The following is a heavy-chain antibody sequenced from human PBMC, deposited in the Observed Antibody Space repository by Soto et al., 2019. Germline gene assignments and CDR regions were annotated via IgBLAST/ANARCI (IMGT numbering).Heavy chain of an antibody. V-gene: IGHV3-74*01. D-gene: IGHD3-22*01. CDR2: INSDGSST. CDR1: GFTFSSYW. Sequence: GGSLRLSCAASGFTFSSYWMHWVRQAPGKGLVWVSRINSDGSSTSYADSVKGRFTISRDNAKNTLYLQMNSLRAEDTAVYYCARWSGLYDSSGYYSYWGQGTLVTVSS. CDR3: ARWSGLYDSSGYYSY. J-gene: IGHJ4*02.